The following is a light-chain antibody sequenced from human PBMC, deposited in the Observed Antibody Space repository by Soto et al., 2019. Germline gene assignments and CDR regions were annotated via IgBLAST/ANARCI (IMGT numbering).Light chain of an antibody. CDR2: DAS. V-gene: IGKV1-5*01. J-gene: IGKJ2*01. CDR3: QHYGDS. CDR1: QSISTW. Sequence: DIQMTQSPSTLSASVGDRVTITCRASQSISTWLAWYQQKPGKAPSLLIYDASRLESGVPSRFRGSGSGTEFTLTISSLQPDDFATYYCQHYGDSFGQGTKVEIK.